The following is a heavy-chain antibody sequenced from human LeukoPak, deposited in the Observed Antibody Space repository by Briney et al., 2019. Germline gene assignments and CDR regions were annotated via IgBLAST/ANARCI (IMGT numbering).Heavy chain of an antibody. CDR2: IYYSGST. Sequence: SETLSLTCTVSGGSISSSSYYWGWIRQPPGKGLEWIGSIYYSGSTYYNPSLKSRVTISVDTSKNQFSLKLSSVTAADTAVYYCARQGDVDTAMVTALWYFDYWGQGTLVTVSS. J-gene: IGHJ4*02. CDR1: GGSISSSSYY. D-gene: IGHD5-18*01. CDR3: ARQGDVDTAMVTALWYFDY. V-gene: IGHV4-39*01.